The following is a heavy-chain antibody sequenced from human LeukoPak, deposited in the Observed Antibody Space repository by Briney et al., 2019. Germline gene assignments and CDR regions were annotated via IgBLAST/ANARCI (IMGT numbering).Heavy chain of an antibody. J-gene: IGHJ4*02. CDR2: ISAYNGNT. CDR3: ARDSYDFWSGHIDY. CDR1: GYTFTRYG. D-gene: IGHD3-3*01. V-gene: IGHV1-18*01. Sequence: ASVKVSCKASGYTFTRYGISWVRQAPGQGLEWRGRISAYNGNTNYAQKLQGRVTMTTDTSTSTAYMELRSLRSDDTAVYYCARDSYDFWSGHIDYWGQGTLVTVSS.